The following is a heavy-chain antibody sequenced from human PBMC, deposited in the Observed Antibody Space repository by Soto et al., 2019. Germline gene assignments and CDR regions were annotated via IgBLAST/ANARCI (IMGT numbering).Heavy chain of an antibody. Sequence: PGESLKISCKGSGYSFTSYWIGWVRQMPGKGLEWMGIIYPGDSDTRYSPSFQGQVTISADKSISTAYLQWSSLKASDTAMHYCARRKAYYYDSSGYYFDYWGQGTLVTVSS. V-gene: IGHV5-51*01. CDR3: ARRKAYYYDSSGYYFDY. CDR1: GYSFTSYW. D-gene: IGHD3-22*01. CDR2: IYPGDSDT. J-gene: IGHJ4*02.